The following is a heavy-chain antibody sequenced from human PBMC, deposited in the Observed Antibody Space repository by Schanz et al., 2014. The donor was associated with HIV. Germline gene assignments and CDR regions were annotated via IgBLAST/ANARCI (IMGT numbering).Heavy chain of an antibody. V-gene: IGHV1-8*01. J-gene: IGHJ4*02. D-gene: IGHD3-22*01. CDR2: MNPNSGNT. CDR1: GYTFTSYD. Sequence: QAQLVQSGAEVKKSGASVRVSCKASGYTFTSYDVNWVRQATGQGLEWMGWMNPNSGNTGYAQKFQGRVSMTRNTSINTAYMELSSLTSEDTAVYYCARVGRAYYYDSSGGIDYWGQGTLVTVSS. CDR3: ARVGRAYYYDSSGGIDY.